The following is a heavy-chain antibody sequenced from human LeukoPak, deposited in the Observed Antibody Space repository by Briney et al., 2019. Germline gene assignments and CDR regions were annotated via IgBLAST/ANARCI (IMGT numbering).Heavy chain of an antibody. CDR1: GYSISSGYY. CDR3: ARRAMVYYFDY. D-gene: IGHD5-18*01. Sequence: SETLSLTCTVSGYSISSGYYWGWIRQPPGKGLEWIGIIYHSGSTYYNPSLKSRVTLSVNTSKNQFSLKLNSVTAADTAVYYCARRAMVYYFDYWGQGTLVTVSS. V-gene: IGHV4-38-2*02. CDR2: IYHSGST. J-gene: IGHJ4*02.